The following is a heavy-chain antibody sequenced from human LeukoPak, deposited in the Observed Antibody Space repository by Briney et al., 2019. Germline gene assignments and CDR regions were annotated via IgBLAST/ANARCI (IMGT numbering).Heavy chain of an antibody. V-gene: IGHV4-39*01. CDR1: VGSISSSSYY. D-gene: IGHD3-22*01. CDR2: IYYSGST. CDR3: ARLPSNYYDSSGYYQGGDYFDY. Sequence: SETLSLTCTVSVGSISSSSYYGGWIRQPPGKGLEWIGSIYYSGSTYYNPSLKSRVTISVDTSKNQFSLKLSSVTAADTAVYYCARLPSNYYDSSGYYQGGDYFDYWGQGTLVTVSS. J-gene: IGHJ4*02.